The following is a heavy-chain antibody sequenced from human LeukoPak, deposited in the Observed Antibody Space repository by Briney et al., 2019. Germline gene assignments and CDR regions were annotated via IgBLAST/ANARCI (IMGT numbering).Heavy chain of an antibody. Sequence: GGSLRLSCTASGFTFGDYAMSWFRQAPGKGLEWVGFIRSKAYGGTTEYAASVKGRFTISRDDSKSIAYLQMNSLKTEDTAVYYCTRKGYNWNDNGVDYWGQGTLVTVSS. J-gene: IGHJ4*02. D-gene: IGHD1-1*01. V-gene: IGHV3-49*03. CDR2: IRSKAYGGTT. CDR3: TRKGYNWNDNGVDY. CDR1: GFTFGDYA.